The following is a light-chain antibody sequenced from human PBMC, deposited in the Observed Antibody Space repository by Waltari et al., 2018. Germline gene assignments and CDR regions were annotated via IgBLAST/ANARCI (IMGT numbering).Light chain of an antibody. CDR3: CSYAGSYTPVV. Sequence: QSALTQPRSVSGSPGQSVTISCTGTSSDVGGYNYVSWYQQHPGKDPKLMIYDVSKRPSGFPYRFSGSKSGNTASLTISGLQAEDEADYYCCSYAGSYTPVVFGGGTKLTVL. J-gene: IGLJ2*01. V-gene: IGLV2-11*01. CDR1: SSDVGGYNY. CDR2: DVS.